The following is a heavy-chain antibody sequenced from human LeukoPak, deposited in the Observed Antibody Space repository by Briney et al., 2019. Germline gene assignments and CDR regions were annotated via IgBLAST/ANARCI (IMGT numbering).Heavy chain of an antibody. CDR2: ISSSSSTI. CDR1: GFTFSSYS. Sequence: GGSLRLSCAASGFTFSSYSMNWVRQAPGKGLEWVSYISSSSSTIYYADSVKGRLTISRDNAKNSLYLQMNSLRDEDTAVYYCARDGTGLEPTTPLWFGELTRGPFDYWGQGTLVTVSS. V-gene: IGHV3-48*02. J-gene: IGHJ4*02. D-gene: IGHD3-10*01. CDR3: ARDGTGLEPTTPLWFGELTRGPFDY.